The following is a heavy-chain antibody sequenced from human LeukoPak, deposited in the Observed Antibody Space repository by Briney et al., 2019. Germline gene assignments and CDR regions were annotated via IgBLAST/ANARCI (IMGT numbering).Heavy chain of an antibody. Sequence: GGSLRLSCAASGFTFNTYAMNWVRQAPGKGLEWVSSFGGSGGTTYYADSVKGRFTISRDNSKNTLYLVMNSLRAEDTAVYYCTRDPIFGVINDYYYMDVWGKGTTVTVSS. D-gene: IGHD3-3*01. CDR1: GFTFNTYA. CDR2: FGGSGGTT. V-gene: IGHV3-23*01. J-gene: IGHJ6*03. CDR3: TRDPIFGVINDYYYMDV.